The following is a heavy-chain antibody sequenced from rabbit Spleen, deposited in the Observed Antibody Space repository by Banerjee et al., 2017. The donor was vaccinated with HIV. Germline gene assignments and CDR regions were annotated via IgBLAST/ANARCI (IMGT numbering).Heavy chain of an antibody. J-gene: IGHJ6*01. CDR3: ARDTSSSFSSYGMDL. CDR1: GFSFSNKAV. CDR2: IDIGSSGFT. D-gene: IGHD1-1*01. V-gene: IGHV1S40*01. Sequence: QSLEESGGDLVKPEGSLKLSCTASGFSFSNKAVMCWVRQAPGKGLEWIACIDIGSSGFTYFATWAKGRFTCSKTSSTTVTLQMTRLTAADTATYFCARDTSSSFSSYGMDLWGPGTFVTVS.